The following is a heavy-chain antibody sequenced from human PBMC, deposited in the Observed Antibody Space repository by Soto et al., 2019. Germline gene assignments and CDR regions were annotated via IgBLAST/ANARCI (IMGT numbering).Heavy chain of an antibody. CDR2: INSDGSST. V-gene: IGHV3-74*01. J-gene: IGHJ6*03. D-gene: IGHD3-10*01. Sequence: GGSLRLSCAASGFTFSSYWMHWVRQAPGKGLVWVSRINSDGSSTSYADSVKGRFTISRDNAKNTLYLQMNSLRAEDTAVYYCARDPERQSFMVRGYYYYMDVWGKGTTVTVSS. CDR1: GFTFSSYW. CDR3: ARDPERQSFMVRGYYYYMDV.